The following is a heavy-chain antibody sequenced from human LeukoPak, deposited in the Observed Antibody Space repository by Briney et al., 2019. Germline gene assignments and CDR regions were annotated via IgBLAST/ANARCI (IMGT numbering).Heavy chain of an antibody. CDR1: GFTFDDYA. V-gene: IGHV3-9*01. CDR3: AKGVKYGSSGIIDY. J-gene: IGHJ4*02. Sequence: PGRSLRLSCAASGFTFDDYAMHWVGQAPGKGLEWVSGISWNSGSIGYADSVKGRFTISRDNAKNSLYLQMNSLRAEDTALYYCAKGVKYGSSGIIDYWGQGTLVTVSS. CDR2: ISWNSGSI. D-gene: IGHD6-6*01.